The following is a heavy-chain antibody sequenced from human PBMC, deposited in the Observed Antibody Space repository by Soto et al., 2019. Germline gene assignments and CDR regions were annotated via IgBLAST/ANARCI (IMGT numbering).Heavy chain of an antibody. J-gene: IGHJ4*02. D-gene: IGHD2-2*01. Sequence: VAVISYDGNNKYYADSVKGRFTISRDHSKNTLYLQMNSLRAEDTAVYYCAKDGGCSSTSCYSPYYFDYWGQGTLVTVSS. CDR3: AKDGGCSSTSCYSPYYFDY. CDR2: ISYDGNNK. V-gene: IGHV3-30*18.